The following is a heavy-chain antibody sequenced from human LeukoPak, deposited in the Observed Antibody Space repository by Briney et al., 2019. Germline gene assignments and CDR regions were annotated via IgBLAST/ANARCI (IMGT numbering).Heavy chain of an antibody. CDR2: ISYDGSNK. D-gene: IGHD3-22*01. CDR1: GFTFSSYA. V-gene: IGHV3-30*18. CDR3: AKAYDYYDSSGYYSIGDY. J-gene: IGHJ4*02. Sequence: GGSLRLSCAASGFTFSSYAMHWVRQAPGKGLEWVAVISYDGSNKYYADSVKGRFTISRDNSKNTLYLQMNSLRAEDTAVYYCAKAYDYYDSSGYYSIGDYWGQGTLVTVSS.